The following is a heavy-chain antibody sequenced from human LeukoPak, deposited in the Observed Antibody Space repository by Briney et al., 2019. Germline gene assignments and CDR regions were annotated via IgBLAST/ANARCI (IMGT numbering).Heavy chain of an antibody. Sequence: GESLKISCKGSGYNFASFWISWVRQMPGKGLEWMGRIDPGDSWTNYSPSFQGHVTISVDKSISTAFLQWSSRKASDTAMYYCARMGYSSSWYHDSWGQGTLVTVSS. J-gene: IGHJ4*02. V-gene: IGHV5-10-1*01. CDR3: ARMGYSSSWYHDS. D-gene: IGHD6-13*01. CDR2: IDPGDSWT. CDR1: GYNFASFW.